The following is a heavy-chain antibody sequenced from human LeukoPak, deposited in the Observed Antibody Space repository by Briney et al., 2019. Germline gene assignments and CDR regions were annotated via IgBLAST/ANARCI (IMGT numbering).Heavy chain of an antibody. CDR3: AKWDDCGGDCGPSGYFQH. D-gene: IGHD2-21*01. CDR1: GFTFSSYA. CDR2: ISGSGGST. V-gene: IGHV3-23*01. J-gene: IGHJ1*01. Sequence: GGSLSLSCAASGFTFSSYAMSWVRQAPGKGLEWVSAISGSGGSTYYADSVKGRFTISRDNSKNTLYLQMNSLRAEDTAVYYCAKWDDCGGDCGPSGYFQHWGQGTLVTVSS.